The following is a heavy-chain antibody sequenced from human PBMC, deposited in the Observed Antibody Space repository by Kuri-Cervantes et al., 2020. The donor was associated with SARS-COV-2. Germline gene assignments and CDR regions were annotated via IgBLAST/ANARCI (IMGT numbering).Heavy chain of an antibody. CDR3: AKPGSVRGIIREDHYGLDV. CDR2: ISYDGRDI. CDR1: GFTFSSYA. J-gene: IGHJ6*02. V-gene: IGHV3-30*18. Sequence: GESLKISCEASGFTFSSYAMRWVRQAPGKGLEWVAHISYDGRDIHFRESVKGRFTVSRDNSKNTLYLQMNSLRPEDTGVYFCAKPGSVRGIIREDHYGLDVWGQGTTVTVSS. D-gene: IGHD3-10*01.